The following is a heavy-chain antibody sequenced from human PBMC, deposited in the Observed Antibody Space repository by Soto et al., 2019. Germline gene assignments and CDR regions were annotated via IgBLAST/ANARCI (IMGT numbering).Heavy chain of an antibody. CDR2: TSGYNTHT. Sequence: QIQLVQSGAEVKKPGTSVKVTCKTSGYTFSSYGVTWVRQAPGQGLEWIGWTSGYNTHTNYAPKLHDRIIMTTDLPTGTASMELRSLRSDDTAIYYRARGSSYGRSSWPDYWGQGTLVIVSS. CDR3: ARGSSYGRSSWPDY. D-gene: IGHD6-13*01. CDR1: GYTFSSYG. J-gene: IGHJ4*02. V-gene: IGHV1-18*01.